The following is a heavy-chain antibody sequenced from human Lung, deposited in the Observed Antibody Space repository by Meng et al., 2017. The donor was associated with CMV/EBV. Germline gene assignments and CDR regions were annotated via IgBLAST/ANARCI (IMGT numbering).Heavy chain of an antibody. D-gene: IGHD1-1*01. CDR1: GFTFSSYG. Sequence: GGSLRLSCSASGFTFSSYGMHWVRQAPGKGLEGVAFIRYDGSNKYYADSVKGRFTISRDNSKNTLYLQMNSLRAEDTAVYYCAKDYPPWNGVERDYWGQGTLVTVSS. J-gene: IGHJ4*02. CDR2: IRYDGSNK. CDR3: AKDYPPWNGVERDY. V-gene: IGHV3-30*02.